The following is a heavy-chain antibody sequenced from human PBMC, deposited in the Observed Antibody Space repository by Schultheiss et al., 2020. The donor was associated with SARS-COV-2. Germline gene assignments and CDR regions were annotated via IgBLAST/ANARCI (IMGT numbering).Heavy chain of an antibody. V-gene: IGHV1-2*02. CDR3: ARDHPHTYYYDSSGYSDAFDI. D-gene: IGHD3-22*01. J-gene: IGHJ3*02. Sequence: ASVKVSCKASGYTFTGYYMHWVRQAPGQGLEWMGWINPNSGGTNYAQKFQGRVTMTRDTSISTAYMELSRLRSDDTAVYYCARDHPHTYYYDSSGYSDAFDIWGQGTMVTVSS. CDR1: GYTFTGYY. CDR2: INPNSGGT.